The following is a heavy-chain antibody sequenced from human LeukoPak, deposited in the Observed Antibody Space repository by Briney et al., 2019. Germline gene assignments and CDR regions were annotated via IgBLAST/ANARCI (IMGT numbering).Heavy chain of an antibody. D-gene: IGHD3-22*01. J-gene: IGHJ6*03. V-gene: IGHV1-8*03. CDR3: ARGYDSSGYYLDYYYYYMDV. CDR1: GYTFTSYD. CDR2: MNPNSGNT. Sequence: ASVKVSCKASGYTFTSYDINWVRQATGQGLEWMGWMNPNSGNTGYAQKFQGRVTITRNTSISTAYMELSSLRSEDTAVYYCARGYDSSGYYLDYYYYYMDVWGKGTTVTVSS.